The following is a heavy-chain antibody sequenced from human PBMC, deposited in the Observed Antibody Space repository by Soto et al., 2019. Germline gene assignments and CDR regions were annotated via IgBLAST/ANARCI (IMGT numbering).Heavy chain of an antibody. CDR3: ARSSGYSYGFGY. J-gene: IGHJ4*02. CDR1: GGTLTYSS. D-gene: IGHD5-18*01. Sequence: ASVKVSCKASGGTLTYSSVSWVRQAPGQGLEWMGWISAYNGNTNYAQKLQGRVTMTTDTSTSTAYMELRSLRSDDTAVYYCARSSGYSYGFGYWDQGTLVTVAS. V-gene: IGHV1-18*01. CDR2: ISAYNGNT.